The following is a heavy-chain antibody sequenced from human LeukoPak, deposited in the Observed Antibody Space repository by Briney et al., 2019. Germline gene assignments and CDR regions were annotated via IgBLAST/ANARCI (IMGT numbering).Heavy chain of an antibody. Sequence: GGSLRLSCAASGFTLSSYSMNWVRQAPGKGLEWVSCISSSSTYIYYAHSVKGRFTISRDNAKNSLHLQMDSLRVEDTAVYYCAISYYDILTGQPYYFDYWGQGALVTVSS. CDR3: AISYYDILTGQPYYFDY. CDR2: ISSSSTYI. D-gene: IGHD3-9*01. V-gene: IGHV3-21*01. CDR1: GFTLSSYS. J-gene: IGHJ4*02.